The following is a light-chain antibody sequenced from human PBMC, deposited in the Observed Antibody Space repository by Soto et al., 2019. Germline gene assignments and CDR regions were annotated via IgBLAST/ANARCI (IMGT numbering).Light chain of an antibody. CDR1: QSVSNN. Sequence: EVVMAHSPATLSVSPVEISTLSCRASQSVSNNLAWYQQKSGQAPRLLIYHTSTRATGIPARFSGSGSGTEFTLTISSLQSEDFAVYYCQQYNNWPPITFGQGTRLEIK. CDR2: HTS. V-gene: IGKV3-15*01. CDR3: QQYNNWPPIT. J-gene: IGKJ5*01.